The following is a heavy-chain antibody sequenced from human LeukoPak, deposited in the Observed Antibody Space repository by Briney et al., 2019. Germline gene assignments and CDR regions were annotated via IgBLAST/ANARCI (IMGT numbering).Heavy chain of an antibody. CDR2: ISGSGGST. CDR3: ATDRYCSGGSCYPAYFQH. CDR1: GFTFSSYA. Sequence: SGGSLRLSCAASGFTFSSYAMSWIRQAPGKGLEWVSAISGSGGSTYYADSVKGRFTISRDNSKNTLYLQMNSLRAEDTAVYYCATDRYCSGGSCYPAYFQHWGQGTLVTVSS. D-gene: IGHD2-15*01. J-gene: IGHJ1*01. V-gene: IGHV3-23*01.